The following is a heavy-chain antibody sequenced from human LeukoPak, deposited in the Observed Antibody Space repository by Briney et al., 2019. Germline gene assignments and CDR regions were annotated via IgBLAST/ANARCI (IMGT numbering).Heavy chain of an antibody. Sequence: PSETLSLTCTVSGGSISSGGYYWSWIRQHPGEGLEWIGYIYYSGSTYYNPSLKSRVTISVDTSKNQFSLKLSSVTAADTAVYYCGRYLKPSALSVFDIWGQGTMVTVSS. CDR1: GGSISSGGYY. J-gene: IGHJ3*02. D-gene: IGHD2-2*01. CDR2: IYYSGST. V-gene: IGHV4-31*03. CDR3: GRYLKPSALSVFDI.